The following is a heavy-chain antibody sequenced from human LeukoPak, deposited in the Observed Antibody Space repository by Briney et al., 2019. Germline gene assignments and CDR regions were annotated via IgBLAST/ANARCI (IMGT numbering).Heavy chain of an antibody. Sequence: SETLSLTCAVSGASFSSYSWNWIRQLPGAGLEWIAEINFTGNTETGTTSYSPSLKSRVTISADTSTNQLSLHLRSATVADTGVYFCARAFSGFWEFDFWGQGTLVTISS. CDR3: ARAFSGFWEFDF. D-gene: IGHD3-3*01. CDR1: GASFSSYS. J-gene: IGHJ4*02. V-gene: IGHV4-34*01. CDR2: INFTGNTETGTT.